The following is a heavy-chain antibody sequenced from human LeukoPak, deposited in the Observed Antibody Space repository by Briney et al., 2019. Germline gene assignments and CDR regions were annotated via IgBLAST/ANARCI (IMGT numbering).Heavy chain of an antibody. CDR1: GFTFSSYS. D-gene: IGHD3-22*01. CDR2: ISSSSSYI. J-gene: IGHJ4*02. CDR3: ARGKGLTLYDSSGYPLDY. V-gene: IGHV3-21*04. Sequence: GGSLRLSCAASGFTFSSYSMNWVRQAPGKGLEWVSSISSSSSYIYYADSVKGRFTISRDNAKNSLYLQMNSLRAEDTAVYYCARGKGLTLYDSSGYPLDYWGQGTLVTVSS.